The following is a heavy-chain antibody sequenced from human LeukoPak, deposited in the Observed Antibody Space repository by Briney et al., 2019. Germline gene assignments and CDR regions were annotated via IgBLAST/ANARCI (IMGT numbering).Heavy chain of an antibody. CDR2: IGWNSGSI. CDR1: GFTFDDYA. D-gene: IGHD6-19*01. CDR3: AKDITPGIAVAGQYYYYGMDV. V-gene: IGHV3-9*01. J-gene: IGHJ6*02. Sequence: PGGSLRLSCAASGFTFDDYAMHWVRQAPGKGLEWVSGIGWNSGSIGYADSVKGRFTIFRDNAQNSLYLQMNSLRAEDTALYYCAKDITPGIAVAGQYYYYGMDVWGQGTTVTVSS.